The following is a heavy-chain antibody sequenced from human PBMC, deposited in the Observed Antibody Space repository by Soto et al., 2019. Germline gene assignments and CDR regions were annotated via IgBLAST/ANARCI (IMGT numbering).Heavy chain of an antibody. CDR1: GGTFSSFA. Sequence: QVQLVQSGAEVQKPGSSVKVSCKASGGTFSSFAISWVRQAPGRGLEWMGGIIPIFGATNYAQKFQGRLTIAADDSTGTAFMELSSLRSEDTAVYYCVRAGAVTAVYGMDVWGQGTTVTVSS. CDR3: VRAGAVTAVYGMDV. V-gene: IGHV1-69*01. CDR2: IIPIFGAT. D-gene: IGHD5-18*01. J-gene: IGHJ6*02.